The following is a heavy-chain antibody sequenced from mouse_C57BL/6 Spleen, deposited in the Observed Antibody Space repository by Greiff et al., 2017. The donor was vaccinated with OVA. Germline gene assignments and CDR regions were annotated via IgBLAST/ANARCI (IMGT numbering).Heavy chain of an antibody. J-gene: IGHJ1*03. D-gene: IGHD1-1*01. Sequence: QVQLQQSGAELVRPGSSVKLSCKASGYTFTSYWMHWVKQRPGQGLEWIGRIHPSDSDTNSNQKFKGKATLTVDKSSSTAYMQLSSLTSEDSAVYYCAGPTVAHFDVWGTGTTVTVSS. CDR1: GYTFTSYW. V-gene: IGHV1-74*01. CDR3: AGPTVAHFDV. CDR2: IHPSDSDT.